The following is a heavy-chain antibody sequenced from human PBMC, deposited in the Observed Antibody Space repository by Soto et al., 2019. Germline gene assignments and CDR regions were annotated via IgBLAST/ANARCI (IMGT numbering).Heavy chain of an antibody. D-gene: IGHD6-13*01. CDR2: IYYSGST. J-gene: IGHJ4*02. CDR3: ARASIAAVPFDY. Sequence: PSETLSLTCTVSGGSISSYYWSWIRQPPGKGLEWIGYIYYSGSTNYNPSLKSRVTISVDTSKNKFSLKLTSVTAADTAVYYCARASIAAVPFDYWGQGTLVTVSS. V-gene: IGHV4-59*01. CDR1: GGSISSYY.